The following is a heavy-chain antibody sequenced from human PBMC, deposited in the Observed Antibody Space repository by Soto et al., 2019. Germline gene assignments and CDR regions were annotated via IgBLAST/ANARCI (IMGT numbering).Heavy chain of an antibody. D-gene: IGHD6-19*01. J-gene: IGHJ6*02. Sequence: GASVKVSCKASGYTFTSYYMHWVRQVPGQGLEWMGIINPSGGSTSYAQKFQGRVTMTRDTSTSTVYMELSSLRSEDTAVYYCARDRIAVAGTRYYYYYGMDVWGQGTTVTVSS. CDR2: INPSGGST. V-gene: IGHV1-46*01. CDR3: ARDRIAVAGTRYYYYYGMDV. CDR1: GYTFTSYY.